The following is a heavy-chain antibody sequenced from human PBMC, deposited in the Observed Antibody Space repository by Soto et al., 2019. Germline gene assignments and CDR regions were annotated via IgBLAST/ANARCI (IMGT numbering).Heavy chain of an antibody. CDR2: ISAYNGNT. CDR3: ARDLRWSHHSSSHNWFDP. CDR1: GYTFTSYG. J-gene: IGHJ5*02. V-gene: IGHV1-18*01. Sequence: GASVKVSCKASGYTFTSYGISWVRQAPGQGLEWMGWISAYNGNTNYAQKLQGRVTITTDTSTSTAYMELRSLRSDDTAVYYCARDLRWSHHSSSHNWFDPWGQGTLVTVSS. D-gene: IGHD2-21*01.